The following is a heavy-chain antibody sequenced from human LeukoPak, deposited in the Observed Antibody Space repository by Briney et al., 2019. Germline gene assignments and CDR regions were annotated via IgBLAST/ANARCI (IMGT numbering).Heavy chain of an antibody. V-gene: IGHV2-5*01. Sequence: SGPTLVNPTQTLTLTCTFSGFSLSISGVGVGWIRQPPGKALEWLALIYWNDDKRYSPSLKSRLTITKDTSKNQVVLTMTNMDPVDTATYYCAHVAVTTWGRGHFDYWGQGTLVTVSS. CDR3: AHVAVTTWGRGHFDY. D-gene: IGHD4-17*01. CDR1: GFSLSISGVG. J-gene: IGHJ4*02. CDR2: IYWNDDK.